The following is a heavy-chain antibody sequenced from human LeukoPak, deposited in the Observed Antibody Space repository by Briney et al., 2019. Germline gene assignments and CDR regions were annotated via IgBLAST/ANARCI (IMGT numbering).Heavy chain of an antibody. D-gene: IGHD1-14*01. J-gene: IGHJ6*03. CDR3: ARGRGKSTYYYYMDV. Sequence: SVKVSCKASGGTFSSYAISWVRQAPGQGLEWMGGIIPIFGTANYAQKFQGRVTITADKSTSTAYMGLSSLRSEDTAVYYCARGRGKSTYYYYMDVWGKGTTVTVSS. CDR2: IIPIFGTA. CDR1: GGTFSSYA. V-gene: IGHV1-69*06.